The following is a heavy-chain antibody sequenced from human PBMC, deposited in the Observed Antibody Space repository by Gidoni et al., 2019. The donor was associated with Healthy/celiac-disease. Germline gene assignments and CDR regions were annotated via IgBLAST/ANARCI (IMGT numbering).Heavy chain of an antibody. J-gene: IGHJ4*02. CDR2: IWYDGSNK. CDR3: GKEGEGGGEYYFDY. Sequence: QAPGKGLEWVAVIWYDGSNKYYADAVKGRFTISRDNSKNTLYRQKNSLGAEDRAVYYWGKEGEGGGEYYFDYWGQGTLVTVSS. D-gene: IGHD3-16*01. V-gene: IGHV3-33*06.